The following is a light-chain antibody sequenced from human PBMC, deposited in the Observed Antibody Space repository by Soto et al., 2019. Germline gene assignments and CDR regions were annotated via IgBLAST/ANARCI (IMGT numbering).Light chain of an antibody. CDR3: LQDYNYPYT. J-gene: IGKJ2*01. CDR2: AAS. CDR1: QGIRND. Sequence: AIQMTQSPSSLSASVGDRVTITCRASQGIRNDLGWYQQKPGKAPKLLIYAASSLQSGVPSRFSGSGSGTXXXXXIXSLQPEDFATYYCLQDYNYPYTFGQGTKLEIK. V-gene: IGKV1-6*01.